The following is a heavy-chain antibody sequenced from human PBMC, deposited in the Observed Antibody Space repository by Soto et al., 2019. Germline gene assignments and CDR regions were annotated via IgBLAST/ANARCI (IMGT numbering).Heavy chain of an antibody. Sequence: ASLRLGCASSWFPLCRDVMSGVRQAPGKGLEWVSLITDNGGSTYYADSVKGRFTISRDNTKNTLFLQMNSLRAEDTAVYYCAKERATTTPFDDWGQGALVTV. D-gene: IGHD4-17*01. CDR2: ITDNGGST. J-gene: IGHJ4*02. CDR3: AKERATTTPFDD. CDR1: WFPLCRDV. V-gene: IGHV3-23*01.